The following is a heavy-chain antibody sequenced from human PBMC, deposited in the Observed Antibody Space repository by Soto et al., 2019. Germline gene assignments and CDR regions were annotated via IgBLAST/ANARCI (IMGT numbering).Heavy chain of an antibody. J-gene: IGHJ4*02. Sequence: ASVKVSCKAPGDTFTTYDINWVRQATGHGLEWMGWINPNSGNIGYAQRFQGRVTMTRDTAIRTAYMEVSSLRSDETAVYYCARGRASGSYYLLDYWGQGTLVTVSS. V-gene: IGHV1-8*01. D-gene: IGHD3-10*01. CDR2: INPNSGNI. CDR3: ARGRASGSYYLLDY. CDR1: GDTFTTYD.